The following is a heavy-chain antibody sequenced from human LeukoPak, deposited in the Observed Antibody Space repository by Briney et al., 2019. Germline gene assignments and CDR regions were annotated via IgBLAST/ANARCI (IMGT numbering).Heavy chain of an antibody. J-gene: IGHJ4*02. CDR2: INYDGST. CDR1: GFTFSNYW. CDR3: AREEWFGAQAHIDY. Sequence: GGSLRLSCAASGFTFSNYWMHWFRQAPGKGLVWVSRINYDGSTNYADSEKGRFTISRDNAKHTLYLQMNSLRAEDTAVYYCAREEWFGAQAHIDYWGQGTLVTVSS. V-gene: IGHV3-74*01. D-gene: IGHD3-10*01.